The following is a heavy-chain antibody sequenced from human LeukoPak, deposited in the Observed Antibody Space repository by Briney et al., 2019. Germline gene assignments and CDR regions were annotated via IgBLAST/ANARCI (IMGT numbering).Heavy chain of an antibody. D-gene: IGHD4-17*01. CDR3: GRHVPEGFTVTTPGQVDY. V-gene: IGHV4-39*01. CDR2: IYYSGST. CDR1: GCSISSSSYY. Sequence: PSETLSLTCTVSGCSISSSSYYWGWIRQPPGKGLEWIGSIYYSGSTYYNPSLKSRVTISVDTSKNQFSLKLSSVTAADTAVYYCGRHVPEGFTVTTPGQVDYWGQGSLVTVSS. J-gene: IGHJ4*02.